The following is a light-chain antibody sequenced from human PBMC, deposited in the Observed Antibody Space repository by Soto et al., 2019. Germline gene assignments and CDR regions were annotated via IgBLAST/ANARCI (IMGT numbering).Light chain of an antibody. Sequence: MQMTQGRSTLSASVGDRVTITCRASQSISSWLAWYQQKPGKAPRLLIYDASYLERGVPSRFSGSGSGTEFTLTISGLQPDDLATYYCQQYNSFWTFGQGTKVDIK. CDR2: DAS. CDR3: QQYNSFWT. V-gene: IGKV1-5*01. J-gene: IGKJ1*01. CDR1: QSISSW.